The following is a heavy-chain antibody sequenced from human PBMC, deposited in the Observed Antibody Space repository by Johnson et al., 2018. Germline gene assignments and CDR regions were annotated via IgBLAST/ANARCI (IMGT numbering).Heavy chain of an antibody. CDR3: ARSQAVQH. Sequence: VQLVQSGGGLVKPGGSLRLSCAASGFTFSSYSMNWVRQAPGKGLEWVSPIISSSSYIYYADSVKGRFTISRDNAKNSLYLQMNSLRAEDTAVYYCARSQAVQHWGQGTLVTVSS. CDR1: GFTFSSYS. CDR2: IISSSSYI. J-gene: IGHJ1*01. V-gene: IGHV3-21*01.